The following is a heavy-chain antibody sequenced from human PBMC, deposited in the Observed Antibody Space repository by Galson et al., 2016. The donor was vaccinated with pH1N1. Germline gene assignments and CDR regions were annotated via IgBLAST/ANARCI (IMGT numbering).Heavy chain of an antibody. CDR3: VKHDSSGFSYTRRLAY. CDR1: GFTFSSFG. J-gene: IGHJ4*02. V-gene: IGHV3-30*18. Sequence: SLRLSCAASGFTFSSFGIHWVRQAPGKGLEWVAVISYDGSDQYYADSVKGRVTISRDNSKNTVYLLLNSVTTEDTAGYYCVKHDSSGFSYTRRLAYWGQGTLVTVSS. D-gene: IGHD3-22*01. CDR2: ISYDGSDQ.